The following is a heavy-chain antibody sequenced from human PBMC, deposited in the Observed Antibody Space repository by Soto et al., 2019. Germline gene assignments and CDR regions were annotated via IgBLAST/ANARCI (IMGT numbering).Heavy chain of an antibody. D-gene: IGHD1-26*01. J-gene: IGHJ4*02. CDR3: ATEMGATQGPFDN. CDR2: ISSNGGST. V-gene: IGHV3-64*04. Sequence: GGSLRLSCSASGFTFSSYAMHWVRQAPGKGLEYVSAISSNGGSTYYADSVKGRFNISRDNSENTVYLQMNSLRVEDTAVYYCATEMGATQGPFDNWGQGTLATVSS. CDR1: GFTFSSYA.